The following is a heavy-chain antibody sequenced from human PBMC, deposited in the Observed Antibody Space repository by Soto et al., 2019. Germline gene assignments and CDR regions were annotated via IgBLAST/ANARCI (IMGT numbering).Heavy chain of an antibody. CDR3: ARYRDYGDYVIMD. V-gene: IGHV4-34*01. Sequence: PSETLSLTCAVYGGSFSGYYWSWIRQPPGKGLEWIGEINHSGSTNYNPSLKSRVTISVDTSKNQFSLKLSSVTAADTAVYYCARYRDYGDYVIMDWGQGTLVTVSS. D-gene: IGHD4-17*01. CDR1: GGSFSGYY. CDR2: INHSGST. J-gene: IGHJ4*02.